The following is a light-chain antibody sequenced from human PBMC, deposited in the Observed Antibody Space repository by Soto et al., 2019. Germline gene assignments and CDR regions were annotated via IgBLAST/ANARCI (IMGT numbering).Light chain of an antibody. CDR3: HQRQSWRRT. V-gene: IGKV3-11*01. CDR2: QPR. Sequence: EFVLTQSPGTLSLSPGERATLSCRASQYINTIFAWYQNRPCQAPRRHIYQPRIRAAGTPARFRASGSGTDFTLNISDGPPGDFALYHSHQRQSWRRTFGQGNNV. CDR1: QYINTI. J-gene: IGKJ1*01.